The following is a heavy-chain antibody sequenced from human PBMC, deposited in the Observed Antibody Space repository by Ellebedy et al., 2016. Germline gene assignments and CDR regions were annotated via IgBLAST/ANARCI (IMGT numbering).Heavy chain of an antibody. CDR2: ISGGGETT. CDR1: GFSFSNYF. J-gene: IGHJ4*02. V-gene: IGHV3-23*01. Sequence: GESLKISXATSGFSFSNYFMTWIRRAPGKGPEWVATISGGGETTRFADSVNGRFTISRDNSKNTLYLQMNNLRVDDTALYYCRQGHYFDQWGQGALVTVSS. CDR3: RQGHYFDQ.